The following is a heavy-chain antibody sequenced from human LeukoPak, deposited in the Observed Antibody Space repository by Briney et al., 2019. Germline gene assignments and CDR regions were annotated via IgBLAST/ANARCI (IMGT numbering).Heavy chain of an antibody. J-gene: IGHJ4*02. CDR1: GGSISSYY. CDR3: ARARRSYGSFDY. V-gene: IGHV4-59*01. Sequence: SETLSLTCTVSGGSISSYYWSWIRQPPGKGLEWIGYIYYSGSTNYNPSLKSRVTISVDTSKNQFSLKLSSVTAADTAVYYCARARRSYGSFDYWGQGTLVTVSS. CDR2: IYYSGST. D-gene: IGHD5-18*01.